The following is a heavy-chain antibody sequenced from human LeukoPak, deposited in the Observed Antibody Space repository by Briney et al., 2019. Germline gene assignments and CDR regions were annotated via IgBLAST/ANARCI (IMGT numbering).Heavy chain of an antibody. Sequence: PGGSLRLSCAASGFTFSNYAMRWVRQAPGKGLEWVSGISGSGDSTYYADSVKGRFTISRDNSKNTLCLQMNSLRAEDTAVYYCARVRWGGLYYFDYWGREPWSPSPQ. CDR3: ARVRWGGLYYFDY. CDR1: GFTFSNYA. CDR2: ISGSGDST. J-gene: IGHJ4*02. V-gene: IGHV3-23*01. D-gene: IGHD3-16*01.